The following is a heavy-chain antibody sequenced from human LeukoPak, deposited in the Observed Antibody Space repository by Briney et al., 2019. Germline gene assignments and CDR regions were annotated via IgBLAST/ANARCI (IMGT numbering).Heavy chain of an antibody. Sequence: SVKVSCKASGGTFSSYAISWVRQAPGQGLEWMGGIIPIFGTANYAQKFRGRVTITADKSTRTAYMELSSLRSEDTAVYYCARVCSGWYKFNYYYMDVWGKGTTVTVSS. D-gene: IGHD6-19*01. CDR1: GGTFSSYA. J-gene: IGHJ6*03. CDR2: IIPIFGTA. CDR3: ARVCSGWYKFNYYYMDV. V-gene: IGHV1-69*06.